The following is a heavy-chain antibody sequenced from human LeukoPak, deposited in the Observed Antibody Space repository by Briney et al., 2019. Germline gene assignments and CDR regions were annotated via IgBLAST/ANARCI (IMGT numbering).Heavy chain of an antibody. V-gene: IGHV4-38-2*02. CDR3: ARGVSGNWFDP. D-gene: IGHD3-10*01. CDR2: IYHSGST. J-gene: IGHJ5*02. Sequence: PSETLSLTCTVSGYSISSGYYWGWIRQPPGKGREWIGSIYHSGSTYYNPSLKSRVTISVDTSKNQFSLKLSSVTAADTAVYYCARGVSGNWFDPWGQGTLVTVSS. CDR1: GYSISSGYY.